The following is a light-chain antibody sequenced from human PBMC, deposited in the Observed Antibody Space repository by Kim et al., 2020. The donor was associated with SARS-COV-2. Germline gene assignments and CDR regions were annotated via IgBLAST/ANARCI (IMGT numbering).Light chain of an antibody. J-gene: IGKJ3*01. CDR3: QQYGRSPLFT. CDR1: QSGSSGY. V-gene: IGKV3-20*01. CDR2: GAS. Sequence: PGERAAPSCRARQSGSSGYLAWCQQKPGQAPRRLIYGASSRATGIPDRFSGSVSRTDFTLTISRLEPEDFAVYYCQQYGRSPLFTFGPGTKVDIK.